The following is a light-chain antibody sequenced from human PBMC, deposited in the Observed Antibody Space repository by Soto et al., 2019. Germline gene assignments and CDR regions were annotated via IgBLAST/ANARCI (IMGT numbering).Light chain of an antibody. CDR2: KAS. CDR3: QQYNSYPS. J-gene: IGKJ4*01. Sequence: DIQMTQSPSTLSASVGDRVTITCRASQSVSSWLAWYQRKPGKAPKLLIYKASSLESGVPSRFSGSGSGTEFTLTISSLQPDDFATYYCQQYNSYPSFGGGTKVEI. CDR1: QSVSSW. V-gene: IGKV1-5*03.